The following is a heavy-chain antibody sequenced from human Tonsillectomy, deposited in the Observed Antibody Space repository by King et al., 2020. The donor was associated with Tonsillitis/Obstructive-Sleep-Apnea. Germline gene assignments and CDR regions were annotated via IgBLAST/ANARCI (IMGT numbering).Heavy chain of an antibody. CDR3: TRDEGELPHRIYYFDY. Sequence: QLVQSGAEVKKPGASVKVSCKASGYTFTGYYMHWVRQAPGQGLEWMGWINPNSGGTNYAQKFQGRVTMTRDTSISTAYMELSRLRSDDTAVYYCTRDEGELPHRIYYFDYWGQGTLVTVSS. D-gene: IGHD1-26*01. J-gene: IGHJ4*02. V-gene: IGHV1-2*02. CDR2: INPNSGGT. CDR1: GYTFTGYY.